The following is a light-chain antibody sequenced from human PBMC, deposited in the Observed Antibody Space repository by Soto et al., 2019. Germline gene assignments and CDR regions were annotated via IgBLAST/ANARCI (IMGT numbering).Light chain of an antibody. Sequence: EIVLTQSPATLSLSPGERATLSCRASQSVSSYLAWYQQKPGQAPRLLIYDASNRATGIPARFSGSGSGTDFTLTISSLEPEDFAVYYCQQFDDSQWTFGQGTKVDIK. CDR3: QQFDDSQWT. CDR2: DAS. CDR1: QSVSSY. J-gene: IGKJ1*01. V-gene: IGKV3-11*01.